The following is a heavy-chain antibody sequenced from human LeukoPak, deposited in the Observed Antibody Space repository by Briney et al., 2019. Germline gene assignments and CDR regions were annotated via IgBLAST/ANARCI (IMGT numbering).Heavy chain of an antibody. CDR1: GYSFTNSW. CDR3: ARLLEHSSSLGFDY. J-gene: IGHJ4*02. Sequence: EESLKISCKGSGYSFTNSWIGWVRQMPGKGLEWMGLIYPGDSESRYSPSFQGQVTISADKSISTAYLQWSSLKASDTAMYFCARLLEHSSSLGFDYWGQGTLVTVSS. CDR2: IYPGDSES. V-gene: IGHV5-51*01. D-gene: IGHD6-6*01.